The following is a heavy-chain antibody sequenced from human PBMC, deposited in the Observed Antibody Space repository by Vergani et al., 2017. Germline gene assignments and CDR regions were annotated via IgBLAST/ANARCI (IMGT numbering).Heavy chain of an antibody. V-gene: IGHV3-21*01. CDR2: ISSSSSYI. CDR3: AGDVGIAARPRDY. D-gene: IGHD6-6*01. CDR1: GFTFSSYR. J-gene: IGHJ4*02. Sequence: EVQLVESGGGLVKPGGSLRLSCAASGFTFSSYRMNWVRQAPGKGLEWVSSISSSSSYIYYADSVKGRFTISRDNAKNSLYLQMNSLRAEDTAVYYCAGDVGIAARPRDYWGQGTLVTVSS.